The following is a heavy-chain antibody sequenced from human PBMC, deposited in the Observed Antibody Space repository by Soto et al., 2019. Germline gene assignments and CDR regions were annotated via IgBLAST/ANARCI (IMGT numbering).Heavy chain of an antibody. V-gene: IGHV3-43*01. CDR3: AKSIYDDYVYYYYGMDV. D-gene: IGHD4-17*01. J-gene: IGHJ6*02. Sequence: GGSLRLSCAASGFTSDDYTMHWVRQAPGKGLEWVSLISWDGGSTYYADSVKGRFTISRDNSKNSLYLQMNSLRTEDTALYYCAKSIYDDYVYYYYGMDVWGQGTTVTGSS. CDR1: GFTSDDYT. CDR2: ISWDGGST.